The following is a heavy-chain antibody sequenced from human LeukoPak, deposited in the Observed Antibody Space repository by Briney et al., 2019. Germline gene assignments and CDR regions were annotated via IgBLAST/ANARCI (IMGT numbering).Heavy chain of an antibody. J-gene: IGHJ5*02. CDR3: ARSRMDIVVVPAAIYWFDP. Sequence: PSQTLSLTCAVSGGSISSGGYSWSWIRQPPGKGLEWIGYIYHSGSTYYNPSLKSRVTISVDRSKNQFSLKLSSVAAADTAVYYCARSRMDIVVVPAAIYWFDPRGQGTLVTVSS. D-gene: IGHD2-2*03. CDR1: GGSISSGGYS. V-gene: IGHV4-30-2*01. CDR2: IYHSGST.